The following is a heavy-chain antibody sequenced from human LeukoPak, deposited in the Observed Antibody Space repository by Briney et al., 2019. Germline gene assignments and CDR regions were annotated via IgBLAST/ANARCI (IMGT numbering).Heavy chain of an antibody. CDR3: ARGVGLTQGGTFDY. V-gene: IGHV4-38-2*02. CDR1: GYSISSGFY. J-gene: IGHJ4*02. D-gene: IGHD1-1*01. Sequence: PSETLSLTCTVSGYSISSGFYWGWIRQPPGQGLEWIGSIYHSGSTHYNSSLKSRVTISVDTSKNQLSLKLSSVTAADTAVYYCARGVGLTQGGTFDYRGQGTLVTVSS. CDR2: IYHSGST.